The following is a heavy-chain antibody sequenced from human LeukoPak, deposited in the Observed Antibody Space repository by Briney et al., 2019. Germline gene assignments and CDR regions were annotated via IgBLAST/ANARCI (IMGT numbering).Heavy chain of an antibody. J-gene: IGHJ4*02. V-gene: IGHV3-74*03. CDR3: ASTPPERCSGHDCYPYFDY. CDR2: INSEGKST. D-gene: IGHD2-21*01. CDR1: AFAFSSQW. Sequence: GGSLRLSCVSSAFAFSSQWMHWVREVPGRRPMWVSGINSEGKSTAYADSVKGRFTISRDNARNTMYLQMNSLRAEDTAVYYCASTPPERCSGHDCYPYFDYWGQGTLVTVSS.